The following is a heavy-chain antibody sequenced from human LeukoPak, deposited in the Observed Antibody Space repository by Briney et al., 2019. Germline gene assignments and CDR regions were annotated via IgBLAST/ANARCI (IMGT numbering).Heavy chain of an antibody. CDR3: ARGRYAMATIWGYYYYGMDV. CDR2: MNPNSGNT. CDR1: GYTFTSYD. V-gene: IGHV1-8*01. J-gene: IGHJ6*02. Sequence: ASVKVSCKASGYTFTSYDINWVRQATGQGLEWMGWMNPNSGNTGYAQKFQGRVTMTRNTSISTAYMELSSLRSEGTAVYYCARGRYAMATIWGYYYYGMDVWGQGTTVTVSS. D-gene: IGHD5-24*01.